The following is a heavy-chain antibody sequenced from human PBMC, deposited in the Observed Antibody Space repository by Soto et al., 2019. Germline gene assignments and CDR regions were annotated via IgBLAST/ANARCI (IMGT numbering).Heavy chain of an antibody. V-gene: IGHV1-58*01. CDR1: GFGFNSSA. CDR2: IVVGSGNT. CDR3: AAEDSNYEWINNWFDP. D-gene: IGHD4-4*01. J-gene: IGHJ5*02. Sequence: ASVKLSCKACGFGFNSSAVRWVRQARGQRLEWIGWIVVGSGNTNYAQKFQERVTITRDMSTSTAYMELSSLRSEDTAVYYCAAEDSNYEWINNWFDPWGQGTLVNVSA.